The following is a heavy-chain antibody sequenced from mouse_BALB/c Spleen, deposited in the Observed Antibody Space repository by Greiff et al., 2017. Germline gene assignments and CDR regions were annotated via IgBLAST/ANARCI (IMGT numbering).Heavy chain of an antibody. CDR2: IWAGGST. Sequence: VMLVESGPGLVAPSQSLSITCTVSGFSLTSYGVHWVRQPPGKGLEWLGVIWAGGSTNYNSALMSRLSISKDNSKSQVFLKMNSLQTDDTAMYYCARDLAQYYYAMDYWGQGTSVTVSS. CDR3: ARDLAQYYYAMDY. J-gene: IGHJ4*01. V-gene: IGHV2-9*02. CDR1: GFSLTSYG. D-gene: IGHD6-1*01.